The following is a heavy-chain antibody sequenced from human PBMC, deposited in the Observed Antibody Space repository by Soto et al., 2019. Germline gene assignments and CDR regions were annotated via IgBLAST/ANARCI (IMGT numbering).Heavy chain of an antibody. J-gene: IGHJ4*02. Sequence: QVQLVESGGGVVQPGRSLRLSCAASGFTFSRYGMHWVRQAPGKGLEWVAGISWDGSTKYYADSVKGRFTISRDNAKTTRYRQMNSLRAEDTAVYYCAKYFRVGAAYFHYWGQGTLVTVSS. CDR3: AKYFRVGAAYFHY. D-gene: IGHD1-26*01. CDR1: GFTFSRYG. CDR2: ISWDGSTK. V-gene: IGHV3-30*18.